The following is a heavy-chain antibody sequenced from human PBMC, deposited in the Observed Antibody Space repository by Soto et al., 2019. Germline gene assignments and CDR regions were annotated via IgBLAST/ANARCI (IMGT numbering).Heavy chain of an antibody. CDR2: IYNSGST. CDR1: GGSISSYY. CDR3: ASSLRAAFDV. V-gene: IGHV4-59*01. J-gene: IGHJ3*01. Sequence: QVQLQESGPGLVKPSETLSLTCTISGGSISSYYWSWIRQPPGKGLEWIGYIYNSGSTKYNPSLKSRVIISVDTSKNQFSLKLRSVTAADTAVYYCASSLRAAFDVWGQGTMVTVSS.